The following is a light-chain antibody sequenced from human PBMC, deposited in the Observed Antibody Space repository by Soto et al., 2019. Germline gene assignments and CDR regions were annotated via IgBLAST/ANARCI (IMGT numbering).Light chain of an antibody. CDR1: QDISRF. J-gene: IGKJ2*01. Sequence: DVQMTQSPSAMSASVGEGVTITCRGSQDISRFVCCFQQKPGKATERMIYDKSTLHVGVPSPLSGGGSGKEFPIAISALQPEDSATYYCLQHNSYPYTFGQVT. CDR2: DKS. CDR3: LQHNSYPYT. V-gene: IGKV1-17*03.